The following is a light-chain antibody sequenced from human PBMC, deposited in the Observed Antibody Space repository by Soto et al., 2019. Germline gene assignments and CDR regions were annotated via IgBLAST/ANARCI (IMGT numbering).Light chain of an antibody. J-gene: IGLJ1*01. CDR1: SSDVGGYNY. V-gene: IGLV2-14*01. CDR3: SSYTSSSTYV. CDR2: EVS. Sequence: SALTQPASVSGSPGQSITISCTGTSSDVGGYNYVSWYQQHPGKAPKLMIYEVSNRHSGVSNRFSGSKPGNTASLTISGLQAEDEADYYCSSYTSSSTYVFGNGTKVTVL.